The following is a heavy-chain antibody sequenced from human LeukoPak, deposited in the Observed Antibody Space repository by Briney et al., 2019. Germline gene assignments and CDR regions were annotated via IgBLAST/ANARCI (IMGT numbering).Heavy chain of an antibody. CDR2: INTNTGNP. CDR3: ATQIGYYYDSSGYQTDY. J-gene: IGHJ4*02. Sequence: ASVKVSCKASGYTFTSYAMNWVRQAPGQGLEWMGWINTNTGNPTYAQGFTGRFVFSLDTSVSTAYLQISSLKAEDTAVYYCATQIGYYYDSSGYQTDYWGQGTLVTVSS. V-gene: IGHV7-4-1*02. D-gene: IGHD3-22*01. CDR1: GYTFTSYA.